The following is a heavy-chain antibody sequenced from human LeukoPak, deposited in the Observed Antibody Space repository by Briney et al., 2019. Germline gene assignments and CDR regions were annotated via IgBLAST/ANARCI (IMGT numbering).Heavy chain of an antibody. Sequence: PGGSLRLSCAASGFTFSSFVVHWVRQAPGKGLEWVAFIWYDGSKKYYADSVKGRFTISRDNSKNTLYLEMNSLRAEDTAVYYCARDYVGIAAAYWYFDLWGRGTLVTVSS. J-gene: IGHJ2*01. CDR3: ARDYVGIAAAYWYFDL. D-gene: IGHD6-13*01. V-gene: IGHV3-33*01. CDR1: GFTFSSFV. CDR2: IWYDGSKK.